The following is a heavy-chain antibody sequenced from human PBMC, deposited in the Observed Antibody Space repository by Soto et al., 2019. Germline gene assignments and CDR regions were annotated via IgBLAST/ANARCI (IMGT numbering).Heavy chain of an antibody. D-gene: IGHD3-22*01. CDR3: ARDGHYDSSGYWY. CDR1: GYSISSGYY. Sequence: LSLTCAVSGYSISSGYYWGWIRQPPGKGLEWIGSIYHSGSTYYNPSLKSRVTISVDTSKNQLSLKLSSVTAADTAVYYCARDGHYDSSGYWYWGQGTLVTVSS. J-gene: IGHJ4*02. V-gene: IGHV4-38-2*02. CDR2: IYHSGST.